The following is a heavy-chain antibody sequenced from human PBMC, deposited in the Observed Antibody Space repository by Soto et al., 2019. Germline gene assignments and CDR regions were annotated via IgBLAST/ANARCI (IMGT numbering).Heavy chain of an antibody. CDR3: ARGRYISSGWYMDAFDI. CDR1: GYSFTSYW. Sequence: GESLKISCKGSGYSFTSYWIGWVRQMPGKGLEWMGIIYPGDSDTRYSPSFQGQVTISADKSISTAYLQWSSLKASDTAMYYCARGRYISSGWYMDAFDIWGQGTMVTVS. V-gene: IGHV5-51*01. CDR2: IYPGDSDT. J-gene: IGHJ3*02. D-gene: IGHD6-19*01.